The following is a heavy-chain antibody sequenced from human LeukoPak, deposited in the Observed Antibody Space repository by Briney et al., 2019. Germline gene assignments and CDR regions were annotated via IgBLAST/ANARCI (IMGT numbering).Heavy chain of an antibody. CDR1: EYSFTGYY. CDR3: ARARFGPGDSSGSFDP. CDR2: VNPNTGGA. D-gene: IGHD3-22*01. V-gene: IGHV1-2*02. J-gene: IGHJ5*02. Sequence: RASVKVSCKGSEYSFTGYYLHWVRQAPGQGLEWMGWVNPNTGGAYSAQNFQGRVTMTSDTSATTTYMEVRRLTPDDTAVYYCARARFGPGDSSGSFDPWGQGTLVTVSS.